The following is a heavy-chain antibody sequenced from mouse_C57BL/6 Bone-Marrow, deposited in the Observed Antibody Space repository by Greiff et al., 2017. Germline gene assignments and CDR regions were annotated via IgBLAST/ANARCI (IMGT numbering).Heavy chain of an antibody. CDR3: ARRDYYGSSYLDY. Sequence: EVQVVESGGGLVQPGGSLKLSCAASGFTFSDYYMYWVRQTPEKRLEWVAYISNGGGSTYYPDTVKGRFTISRDNAKNTLYLQMSRLKSEDTAMYYCARRDYYGSSYLDYWGQGTTLTVSA. V-gene: IGHV5-12*01. D-gene: IGHD1-1*01. CDR2: ISNGGGST. J-gene: IGHJ2*01. CDR1: GFTFSDYY.